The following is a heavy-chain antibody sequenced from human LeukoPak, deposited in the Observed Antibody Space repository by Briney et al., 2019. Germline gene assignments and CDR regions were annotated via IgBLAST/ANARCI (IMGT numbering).Heavy chain of an antibody. J-gene: IGHJ4*02. CDR3: ARKEGSDYVWGSYRYNNYFDY. CDR2: IYHSGNT. D-gene: IGHD3-16*02. V-gene: IGHV4-34*01. CDR1: GGSFSGYY. Sequence: PSETLSLTCAVYGGSFSGYYWSWIRQPPGKGLEWIGQIYHSGNTKYNGSLKSRVTISVDTSKNQFSLKLNSVTAADTAVYYCARKEGSDYVWGSYRYNNYFDYWGQGTLVTVSS.